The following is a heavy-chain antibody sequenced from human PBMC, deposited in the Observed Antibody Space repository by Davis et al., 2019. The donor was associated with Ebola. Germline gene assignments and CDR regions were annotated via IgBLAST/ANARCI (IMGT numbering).Heavy chain of an antibody. CDR1: GFTFSFYW. Sequence: HTGGSLRLSCGASGFTFSFYWMHWVRQAPGKGLVWVSRISPDGSRTGYAESVKGRFTVSRDNAGNTLYLQMNSLRAEDTAVYYCTRDFDAGSGVWGRGTLATVSS. D-gene: IGHD3-10*01. CDR3: TRDFDAGSGV. J-gene: IGHJ2*01. CDR2: ISPDGSRT. V-gene: IGHV3-74*01.